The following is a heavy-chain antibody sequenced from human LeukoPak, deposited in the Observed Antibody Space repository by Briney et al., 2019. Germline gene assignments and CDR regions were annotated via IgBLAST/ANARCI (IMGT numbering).Heavy chain of an antibody. Sequence: HGESLKISCKGSGYSFTNYWIAWVRQMPGKGLEWMGIIHPGDSNTRYSPSFQGQVTISVDKSITTAYLQWSSLKASDTAVYYCATGRYSSGTTCYSSLDFWGQGTLGTVSS. CDR1: GYSFTNYW. J-gene: IGHJ4*02. V-gene: IGHV5-51*01. D-gene: IGHD2-15*01. CDR3: ATGRYSSGTTCYSSLDF. CDR2: IHPGDSNT.